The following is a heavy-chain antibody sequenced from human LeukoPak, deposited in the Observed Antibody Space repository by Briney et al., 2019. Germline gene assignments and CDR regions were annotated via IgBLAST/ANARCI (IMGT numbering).Heavy chain of an antibody. Sequence: PGGSLRLSCAASGFTFSSYSMNWVRQAPGKGLEWVSSISSSSSYIYYADSVKGRFTISRDNAKNSLYLQMNSLRAEDTAVYYCARGQNTPYYYDSSGYYGEAFDIWGQGTMVTVSS. V-gene: IGHV3-21*01. D-gene: IGHD3-22*01. CDR1: GFTFSSYS. CDR2: ISSSSSYI. CDR3: ARGQNTPYYYDSSGYYGEAFDI. J-gene: IGHJ3*02.